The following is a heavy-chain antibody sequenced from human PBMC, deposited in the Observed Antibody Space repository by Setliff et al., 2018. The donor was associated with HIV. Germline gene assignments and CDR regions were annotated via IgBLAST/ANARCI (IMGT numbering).Heavy chain of an antibody. CDR3: ARLCIAAAGTRWIPWYFDL. CDR1: GGSISSYY. D-gene: IGHD6-13*01. V-gene: IGHV4-59*08. CDR2: IYYSGST. J-gene: IGHJ2*01. Sequence: SETLSLTCTVSGGSISSYYWSWIRQPPGRGLEWIGYIYYSGSTNYNPSLKSRVTISVDTSKNQFSRKLSSVTAADTAAYYCARLCIAAAGTRWIPWYFDLWGRGTLVTVSS.